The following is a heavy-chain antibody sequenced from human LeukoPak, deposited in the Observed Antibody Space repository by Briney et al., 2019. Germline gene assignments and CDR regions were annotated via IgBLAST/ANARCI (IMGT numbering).Heavy chain of an antibody. CDR2: IYWNDDK. J-gene: IGHJ4*02. CDR1: GFSLSTSGVG. D-gene: IGHD2-2*01. CDR3: AHNGVYCSSTSCYDY. V-gene: IGHV2-5*01. Sequence: ESGPTLLKPTPTLTLTCTFSGFSLSTSGVGVGWIRQPPGKALEWLSLIYWNDDKRYSPSLKSRLTITKDTSKNQVVLTMTNMDPVDTATYYCAHNGVYCSSTSCYDYWGQGTLVTVSS.